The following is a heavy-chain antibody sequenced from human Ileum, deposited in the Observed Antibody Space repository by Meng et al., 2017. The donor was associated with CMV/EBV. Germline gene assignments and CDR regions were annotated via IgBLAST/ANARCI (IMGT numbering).Heavy chain of an antibody. CDR3: TYGWPLKY. CDR1: GDSVSSTTVT. CDR2: TYYRSKWFN. J-gene: IGHJ4*02. Sequence: QVQLQQSGPGLVKTSQTLLLTCAISGDSVSSTTVTWNWIRQSPSRGLEWLGRTYYRSKWFNDYALSVRGRITINPDISKNQLSLQLNSVTPEDTAVYYCTYGWPLKYWGQGSLVTGSS. D-gene: IGHD3-10*01. V-gene: IGHV6-1*01.